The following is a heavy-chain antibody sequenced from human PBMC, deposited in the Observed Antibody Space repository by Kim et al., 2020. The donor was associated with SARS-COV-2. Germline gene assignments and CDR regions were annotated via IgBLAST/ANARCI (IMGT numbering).Heavy chain of an antibody. CDR3: AKDIVAYYYGSAWEGYFDL. Sequence: GGSLRLSCAASGFTFDDYAMHWVRQAPGKGLEWVSGISWNSGSIGYADSVKGRFTISRDNAKNSLYLQMNSLRAEDTALYYCAKDIVAYYYGSAWEGYFDLWGRGTLVTVSS. J-gene: IGHJ2*01. D-gene: IGHD3-10*01. CDR2: ISWNSGSI. CDR1: GFTFDDYA. V-gene: IGHV3-9*01.